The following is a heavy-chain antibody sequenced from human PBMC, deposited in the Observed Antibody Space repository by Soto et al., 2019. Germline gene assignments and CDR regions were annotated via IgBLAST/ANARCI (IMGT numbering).Heavy chain of an antibody. Sequence: GGSLRLSCAASGFTFSSYWMSWVRQAPGKGLEWVANIKQDGSEKYYVDSVKGRFTISRDTAKSSLYLQLNSLRAEDTAVYYCAREDGSSYSPRYYGMDVWGQGTTVTVSS. CDR2: IKQDGSEK. V-gene: IGHV3-7*05. D-gene: IGHD6-13*01. CDR1: GFTFSSYW. CDR3: AREDGSSYSPRYYGMDV. J-gene: IGHJ6*02.